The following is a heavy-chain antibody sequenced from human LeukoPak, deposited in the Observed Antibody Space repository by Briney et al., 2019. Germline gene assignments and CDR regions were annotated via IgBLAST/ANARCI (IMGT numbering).Heavy chain of an antibody. CDR2: LIPGVTSA. Sequence: SVKVSCKASGGTFTSHSINWVRQAPAQGLEWVGGLIPGVTSANYAQRFEDTVRITTDESKTTVYLDLSSPTSEDTAVYYCAKAVVTTTNWYFDLWGQGSLVTVSS. D-gene: IGHD4-23*01. CDR1: GGTFTSHS. J-gene: IGHJ2*01. CDR3: AKAVVTTTNWYFDL. V-gene: IGHV1-69*05.